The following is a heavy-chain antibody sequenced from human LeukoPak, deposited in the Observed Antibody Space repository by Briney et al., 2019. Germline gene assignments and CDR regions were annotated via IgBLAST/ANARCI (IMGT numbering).Heavy chain of an antibody. CDR3: ARGFITMVRGVIH. CDR2: ISAYYGNT. D-gene: IGHD3-10*01. J-gene: IGHJ4*02. CDR1: GYTFTSYG. Sequence: ASVKVSCKASGYTFTSYGIGWVRQAPGQGLEWMGWISAYYGNTNYAQKLQGRVTMTTDTSTSTAYMELRRLRSDDTAVYYCARGFITMVRGVIHWGQGTLVTVSS. V-gene: IGHV1-18*01.